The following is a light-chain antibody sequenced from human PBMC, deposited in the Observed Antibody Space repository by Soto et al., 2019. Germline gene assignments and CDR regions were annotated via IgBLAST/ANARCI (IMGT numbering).Light chain of an antibody. CDR2: DAS. J-gene: IGKJ5*01. CDR3: QQFESLPMT. Sequence: DIQMTQSPSSLSASVGDRVTITCQASQDISNYLNWYQQKPGKAPKVLIYDASNSETGVPSRFSGSGSGTDFTFTISSLQSEDIATYYCQQFESLPMTFGQGTRLDIK. V-gene: IGKV1-33*01. CDR1: QDISNY.